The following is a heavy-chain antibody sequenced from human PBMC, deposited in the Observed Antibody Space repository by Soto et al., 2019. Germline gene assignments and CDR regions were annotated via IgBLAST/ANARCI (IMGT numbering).Heavy chain of an antibody. Sequence: SETLSLTCTVSGGSMYSYYWTWVWQPPRKGLEWIGNVFYNGTTSYGPSLKSRVAISVDTSKNQFSLKLNSVSAADTAVYYCARGRGNNHGFFAYCGQGALVTVSS. V-gene: IGHV4-59*13. CDR1: GGSMYSYY. J-gene: IGHJ4*02. CDR2: VFYNGTT. D-gene: IGHD5-18*01. CDR3: ARGRGNNHGFFAY.